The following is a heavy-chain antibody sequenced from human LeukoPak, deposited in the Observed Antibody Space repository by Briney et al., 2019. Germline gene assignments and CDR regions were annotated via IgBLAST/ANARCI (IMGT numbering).Heavy chain of an antibody. Sequence: PGGSLRLSCAASGFSFSDYYMNWIRQAPGKGLEWVSYISSSATYTDYAESVKGRFTVSRDNAKNSLYLQMNSLRADDTAVYYCARSFYDFLNGPYEEAFDMWGQGTMVTVSS. J-gene: IGHJ3*02. V-gene: IGHV3-11*03. CDR3: ARSFYDFLNGPYEEAFDM. D-gene: IGHD3-3*01. CDR1: GFSFSDYY. CDR2: ISSSATYT.